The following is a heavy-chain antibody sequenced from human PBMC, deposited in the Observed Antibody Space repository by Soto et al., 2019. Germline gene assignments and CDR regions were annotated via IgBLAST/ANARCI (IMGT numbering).Heavy chain of an antibody. D-gene: IGHD5-12*01. CDR3: AAGGGLPRYY. Sequence: SETLSLTYTVSGGPFSSHYWSWIRQPPGKGLEWIGYIYYSGSTNYNPSLKSRVTISVDTSKNQFSLKLSSVTAADTAVYYCAAGGGLPRYYWGQGTLVTVSS. J-gene: IGHJ4*02. CDR1: GGPFSSHY. CDR2: IYYSGST. V-gene: IGHV4-59*11.